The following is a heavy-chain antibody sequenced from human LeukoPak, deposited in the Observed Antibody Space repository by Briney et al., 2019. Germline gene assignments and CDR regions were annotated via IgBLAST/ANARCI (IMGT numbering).Heavy chain of an antibody. CDR1: GYTFTGYY. CDR3: ARDHASCSSTSCYPTPLDY. Sequence: ASVKVSCKASGYTFTGYYMHWVRQAPGQGLEWMGWINPNSGGTNYAQKFQGRVTITADESTSTAYMELSSLRSEDTAVYYCARDHASCSSTSCYPTPLDYWGQGTLVTVSS. J-gene: IGHJ4*02. D-gene: IGHD2-2*01. CDR2: INPNSGGT. V-gene: IGHV1-2*02.